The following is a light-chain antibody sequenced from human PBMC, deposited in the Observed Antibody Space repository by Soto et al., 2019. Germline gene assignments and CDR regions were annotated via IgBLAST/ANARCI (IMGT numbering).Light chain of an antibody. J-gene: IGKJ1*01. V-gene: IGKV1-5*03. Sequence: DIPMTQSPSTLSASVGDRVTITCRASQSISSWLAWYQQKPGKAPKLLIYKASSLESGVPSRFSRSGSGKKFTLNISSLQPDDFATYYCQQYNSYSGTFGQGTKVEIK. CDR3: QQYNSYSGT. CDR1: QSISSW. CDR2: KAS.